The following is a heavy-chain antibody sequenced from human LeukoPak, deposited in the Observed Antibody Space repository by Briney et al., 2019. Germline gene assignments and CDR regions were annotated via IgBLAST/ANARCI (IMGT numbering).Heavy chain of an antibody. Sequence: ASVKVSCKASGYTFTTYAMHWVRQAPGQRLEWMGWINAGNGNTKYSQKFQARVTITRDTSASTAYMELSSLRSEDTAVYYCARDRGGTGDFDYWGQGTLVTVSS. CDR2: INAGNGNT. J-gene: IGHJ4*02. D-gene: IGHD1-1*01. CDR1: GYTFTTYA. V-gene: IGHV1-3*01. CDR3: ARDRGGTGDFDY.